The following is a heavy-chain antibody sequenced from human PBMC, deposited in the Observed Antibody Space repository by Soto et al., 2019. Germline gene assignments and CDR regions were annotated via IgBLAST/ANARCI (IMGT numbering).Heavy chain of an antibody. Sequence: GSLRLSCAASGFTFSNAWMSWVRQAPGKGLEWVGRIKSKTDGGTTDYAAPVKGRFTISRDDSKNTLYLQMNSLKTEDTAVYYCTTFGGYCSGGSCYSNRGAFDIWGQGTMVTVSS. CDR2: IKSKTDGGTT. D-gene: IGHD2-15*01. J-gene: IGHJ3*02. CDR1: GFTFSNAW. V-gene: IGHV3-15*01. CDR3: TTFGGYCSGGSCYSNRGAFDI.